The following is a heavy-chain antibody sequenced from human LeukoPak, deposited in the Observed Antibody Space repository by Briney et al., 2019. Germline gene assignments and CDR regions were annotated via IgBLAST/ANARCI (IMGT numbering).Heavy chain of an antibody. J-gene: IGHJ6*02. CDR2: IKQDGSEK. CDR1: GFTFSSYW. CDR3: ARDPYYSYYYYGMDV. D-gene: IGHD3-10*01. Sequence: GGSLRLSCAASGFTFSSYWMSWVRQAPGKGLEWVAYIKQDGSEKYYVDSVKGRFTISRDNAKNSLYLQMNSLRAEDTAVYYCARDPYYSYYYYGMDVWGQGTTVTVSS. V-gene: IGHV3-7*01.